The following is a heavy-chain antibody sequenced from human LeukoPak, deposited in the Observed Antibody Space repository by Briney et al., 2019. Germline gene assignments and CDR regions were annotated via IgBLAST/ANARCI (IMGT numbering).Heavy chain of an antibody. CDR3: ASAGYSSGWYPTGYFDY. V-gene: IGHV1-2*06. Sequence: ASVTVSFKAPGYTFTGYYMHWVRQAPGQGLEWMGRINPNSGGTNYAQKFQGRVTMTRDTSISTAYMELSRLRSDDTAVYYCASAGYSSGWYPTGYFDYWGQGTLVTVSS. D-gene: IGHD6-19*01. CDR2: INPNSGGT. J-gene: IGHJ4*02. CDR1: GYTFTGYY.